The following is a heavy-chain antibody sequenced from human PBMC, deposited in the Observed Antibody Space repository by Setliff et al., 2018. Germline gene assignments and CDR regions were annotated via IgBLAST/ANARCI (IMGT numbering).Heavy chain of an antibody. V-gene: IGHV3-48*03. CDR2: INSGGSLI. D-gene: IGHD3-10*01. CDR1: GFTFNTYW. J-gene: IGHJ5*02. CDR3: ARDLIRGAPNWFDP. Sequence: PGGSLRLSCAASGFTFNTYWMHWVRQAPGKGLEWVSYINSGGSLIYYADSVKGRFTISRDNAKSSLHLQMNSLRAEDTAVYYCARDLIRGAPNWFDPWGQGTLVTVS.